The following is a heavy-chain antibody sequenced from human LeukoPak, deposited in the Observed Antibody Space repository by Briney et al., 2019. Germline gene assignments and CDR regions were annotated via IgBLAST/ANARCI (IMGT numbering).Heavy chain of an antibody. CDR3: AGGATPGVF. Sequence: SEALSLTCGVDGGSFSGYYWTWIRQPPGKGLEWIGEINHSGSTNYIPSLKSRVTVSLDTSKNQFSLQLTSVTAADTAVYYCAGGATPGVFWGQGNLVTVS. D-gene: IGHD3-10*01. CDR2: INHSGST. V-gene: IGHV4-34*01. CDR1: GGSFSGYY. J-gene: IGHJ4*02.